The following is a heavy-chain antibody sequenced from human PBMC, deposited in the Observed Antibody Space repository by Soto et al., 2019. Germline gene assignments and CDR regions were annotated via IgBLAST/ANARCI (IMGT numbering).Heavy chain of an antibody. Sequence: QVQLVESGGGVVQPGRSLRLSCAASGFTFSSYGMHWVRQAPGKGLEWVAVISYDGSNKYYADSVKGRFTIYRDNSKNTLYLQMNSLRAEDTAVYYCAKDYGDYAWGQGTLVTVSS. D-gene: IGHD4-17*01. CDR3: AKDYGDYA. CDR2: ISYDGSNK. V-gene: IGHV3-30*18. CDR1: GFTFSSYG. J-gene: IGHJ5*02.